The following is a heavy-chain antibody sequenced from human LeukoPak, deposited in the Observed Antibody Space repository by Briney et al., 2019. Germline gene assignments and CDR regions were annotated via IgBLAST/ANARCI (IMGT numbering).Heavy chain of an antibody. J-gene: IGHJ4*02. V-gene: IGHV4-39*07. CDR3: ARERGGPEYYDILTGSIYLQGY. D-gene: IGHD3-9*01. Sequence: SETLSLTCTVSGGSISSSSYYWGWIRQPPGKGLEWIGSIYYSGSTYYNPSLKSRVTISVDTSKNQFSLKLSSVTAADTAVYYCARERGGPEYYDILTGSIYLQGYWGQGTLVTVSS. CDR2: IYYSGST. CDR1: GGSISSSSYY.